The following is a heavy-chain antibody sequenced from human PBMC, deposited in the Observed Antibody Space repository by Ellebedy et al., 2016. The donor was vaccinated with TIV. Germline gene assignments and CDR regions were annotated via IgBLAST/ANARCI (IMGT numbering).Heavy chain of an antibody. V-gene: IGHV4-38-2*02. Sequence: MPSETLSLTCSVSGSSISSGSSWGWIRQPPGRGLEWIGSRYHSGSTYYSPSLKSRVTMSVDTSKNQFSLRLSSVTAADTAVYYCARDGEGRWDYWGPGTLVTVSS. CDR1: GSSISSGSS. CDR3: ARDGEGRWDY. D-gene: IGHD4-23*01. J-gene: IGHJ4*02. CDR2: RYHSGST.